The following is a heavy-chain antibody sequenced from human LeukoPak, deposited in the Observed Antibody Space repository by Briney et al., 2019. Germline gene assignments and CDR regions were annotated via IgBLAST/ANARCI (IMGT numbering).Heavy chain of an antibody. J-gene: IGHJ4*01. D-gene: IGHD4-11*01. V-gene: IGHV4-59*01. CDR1: GGSISSYY. CDR2: IYYSGST. CDR3: ARGRTVIDY. Sequence: SETLFLTCSGSGGSISSYYWSWIRQPPGKGLEWIGHIYYSGSTNYNLSLKSRVTISVDTYKNQFSLKLSSVTAADSAVYYCARGRTVIDYWGHGTLVTVSS.